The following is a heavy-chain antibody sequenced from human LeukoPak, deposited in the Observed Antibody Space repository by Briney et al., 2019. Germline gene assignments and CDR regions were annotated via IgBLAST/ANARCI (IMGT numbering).Heavy chain of an antibody. J-gene: IGHJ4*02. CDR1: GYSISSGYY. Sequence: SETLSLTCAVSGYSISSGYYWGWIRQPPGKGLEWIGSIYHSGSTYYNPSLKSRVTISVDTSKNQFSLKLSSVTAADTAVDCFARKAAGPDYWGQGTLVTVSS. CDR2: IYHSGST. CDR3: ARKAAGPDY. V-gene: IGHV4-38-2*01. D-gene: IGHD6-13*01.